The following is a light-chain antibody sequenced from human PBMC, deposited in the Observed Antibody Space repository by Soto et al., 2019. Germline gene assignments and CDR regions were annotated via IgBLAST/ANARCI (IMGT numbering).Light chain of an antibody. CDR2: EVS. CDR1: SSDVGSYNR. V-gene: IGLV2-18*01. Sequence: QSVLTQPPSVSGSPGQSVTISCTGTSSDVGSYNRVSWYQQPPGTAPKLMIYEVSNRPSGVPERFSGSKSGNTASLTISGLQAEDEADYYCSLYTSSSTVVFGGGTKLTVL. CDR3: SLYTSSSTVV. J-gene: IGLJ2*01.